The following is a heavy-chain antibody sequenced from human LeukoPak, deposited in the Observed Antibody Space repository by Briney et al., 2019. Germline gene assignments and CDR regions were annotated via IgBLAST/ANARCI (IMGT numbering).Heavy chain of an antibody. D-gene: IGHD2-2*01. CDR3: AKDAYCSSTSCYAR. Sequence: GGSLRLSCAASGFTFSSYAMSWVRQAPGKGLEWVSAISGSGGSTYYADSVKGRFSISRDNSKNTLYLQMNSLRAEDTAAYYCAKDAYCSSTSCYARWGQGTLVTVSS. CDR1: GFTFSSYA. V-gene: IGHV3-23*01. CDR2: ISGSGGST. J-gene: IGHJ4*02.